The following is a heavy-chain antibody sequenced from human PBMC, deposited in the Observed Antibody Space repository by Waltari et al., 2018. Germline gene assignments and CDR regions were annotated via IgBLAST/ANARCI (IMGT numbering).Heavy chain of an antibody. J-gene: IGHJ4*02. V-gene: IGHV4-31*03. Sequence: QVQLQESGPGLVKPSQTLSLTCTVSGGSISSGGYYWRWIRPHPGKGLEWIGYIYYSGSTYYNPSLKSRVTISVDTSKNQFSLKLSSVTAADTAVYYCARTALEWLPLYYFDYWGQGTLVTVSS. CDR3: ARTALEWLPLYYFDY. CDR2: IYYSGST. D-gene: IGHD3-3*01. CDR1: GGSISSGGYY.